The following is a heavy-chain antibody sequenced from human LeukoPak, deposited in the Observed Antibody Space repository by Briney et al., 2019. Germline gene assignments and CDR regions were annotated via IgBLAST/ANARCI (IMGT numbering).Heavy chain of an antibody. Sequence: GGSLRLSRVASEFTVSSNYMSWVRQAPGKGLEWVSSISSSSSYIYYADSVKGRFTISRDNAKNSLYLQMNSLRAEDTAVYYCARVSGYAFDYWGQGTLVTASS. CDR1: EFTVSSNY. CDR3: ARVSGYAFDY. V-gene: IGHV3-21*01. J-gene: IGHJ4*02. CDR2: ISSSSSYI. D-gene: IGHD5-12*01.